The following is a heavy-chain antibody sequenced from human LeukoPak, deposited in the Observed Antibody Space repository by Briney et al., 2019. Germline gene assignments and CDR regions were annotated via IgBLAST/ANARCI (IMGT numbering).Heavy chain of an antibody. CDR1: GYTFTGYY. CDR2: INPNSGGT. Sequence: GASVKVSCTASGYTFTGYYMHWVRQAPGQGLEWMGWINPNSGGTNYAQKFQGRVTMTRDTSISTAYMELSRLRSDDTAVYYCARAFLLGELSSITEDYWGQGTLVTVSS. D-gene: IGHD3-16*02. J-gene: IGHJ4*02. V-gene: IGHV1-2*02. CDR3: ARAFLLGELSSITEDY.